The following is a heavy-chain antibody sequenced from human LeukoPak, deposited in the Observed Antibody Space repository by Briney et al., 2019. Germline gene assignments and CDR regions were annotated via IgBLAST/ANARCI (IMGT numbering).Heavy chain of an antibody. Sequence: SETPSLTCTVSGGSITSDSYYWGWIRQPPGKGLEWIGNFHKSGSTYYNSSLKSRVTISVDTSKNQFSLKLSSVTAADTAVYYCARLDRLGYYYDSSGYFGYFFDLWGRGTLVTVSS. CDR1: GGSITSDSYY. CDR3: ARLDRLGYYYDSSGYFGYFFDL. D-gene: IGHD3-22*01. CDR2: FHKSGST. V-gene: IGHV4-39*01. J-gene: IGHJ2*01.